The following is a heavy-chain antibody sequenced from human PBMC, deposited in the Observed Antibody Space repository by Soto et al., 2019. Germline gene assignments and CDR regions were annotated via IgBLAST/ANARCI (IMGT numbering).Heavy chain of an antibody. V-gene: IGHV4-30-2*01. J-gene: IGHJ4*02. CDR3: VRSEATALDY. CDR2: IYHSGST. Sequence: SETLSLTCAVSGGSISSGGYSWSWIRQPPGKGLEWIGYIYHSGSTYYNPSLKSRVTISVDTSKNQFSLKLASVTAADTAVYYCVRSEATALDYWGQGTLVTVSS. CDR1: GGSISSGGYS.